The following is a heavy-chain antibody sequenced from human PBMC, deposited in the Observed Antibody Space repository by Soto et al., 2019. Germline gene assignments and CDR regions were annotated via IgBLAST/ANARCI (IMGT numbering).Heavy chain of an antibody. D-gene: IGHD6-6*01. CDR3: ATAIAARYHY. V-gene: IGHV4-34*01. CDR2: INHSGST. CDR1: GGSFSGYC. Sequence: QVQLQQWGAGLLKPSETLSLTCAVYGGSFSGYCWSWIRQPPGKGLEWIGEINHSGSTNYNPSLKSRVTISVDTSKNQFSLKLSSVTAADTAVYYCATAIAARYHYWGQGTLVTVSS. J-gene: IGHJ4*02.